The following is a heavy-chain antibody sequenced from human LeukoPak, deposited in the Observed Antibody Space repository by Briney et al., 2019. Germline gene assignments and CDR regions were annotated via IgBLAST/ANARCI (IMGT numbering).Heavy chain of an antibody. CDR2: IPHNGSSA. CDR1: GFTFTRNS. Sequence: GGSLRLSCTASGFTFTRNSMHWVRQAPGKGLEWVAVIPHNGSSALYADSVKGRFIISRDNSKNSQYLQMNSLRIEDSGVYYCATGSKFYYDSWGQGILVTVSS. J-gene: IGHJ5*02. D-gene: IGHD3-3*01. V-gene: IGHV3-30-3*01. CDR3: ATGSKFYYDS.